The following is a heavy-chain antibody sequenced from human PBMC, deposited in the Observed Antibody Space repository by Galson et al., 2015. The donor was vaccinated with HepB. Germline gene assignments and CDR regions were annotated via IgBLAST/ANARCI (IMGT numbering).Heavy chain of an antibody. J-gene: IGHJ6*02. Sequence: SLKVSCEASGYTFTNYGISWVRQAPGQGLEWMGWISAYNGNTNYAHKLQGRVTMTTDTYTRPAYMELRSLRSDDTAVYYCARDVRSSGGPGRDYYYGMDVWGQGTTVTVSS. CDR2: ISAYNGNT. V-gene: IGHV1-18*01. CDR1: GYTFTNYG. D-gene: IGHD6-19*01. CDR3: ARDVRSSGGPGRDYYYGMDV.